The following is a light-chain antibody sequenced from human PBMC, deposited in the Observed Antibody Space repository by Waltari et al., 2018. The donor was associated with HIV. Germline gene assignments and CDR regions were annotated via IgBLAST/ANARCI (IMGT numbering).Light chain of an antibody. CDR1: RSDIGDYNY. CDR2: DVK. J-gene: IGLJ1*01. V-gene: IGLV2-14*03. Sequence: QSALTQPASLSGSPGQSITISCSGFRSDIGDYNYVSWYQQYQGKVPKLIIYDVKYRPSGCSNRFSGSKSDSAAFLNISGLQTEDEAVYHCCSYTSGSTHVFGTGTEVTVL. CDR3: CSYTSGSTHV.